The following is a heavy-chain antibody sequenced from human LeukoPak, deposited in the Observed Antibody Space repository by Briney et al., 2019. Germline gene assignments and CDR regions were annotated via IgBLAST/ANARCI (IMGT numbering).Heavy chain of an antibody. J-gene: IGHJ4*02. D-gene: IGHD6-19*01. CDR3: TRRISLVGRIAVAGRNDY. CDR1: GFTFGDYA. Sequence: GGSLRLSCTASGFTFGDYAMSWFRQAPGKGLEWVGFIRSKAYGGTTEYAASVKGRFTISRDDSKSIAYLQMNSLKAEDTAVYYCTRRISLVGRIAVAGRNDYWGQGTLVTVSS. V-gene: IGHV3-49*03. CDR2: IRSKAYGGTT.